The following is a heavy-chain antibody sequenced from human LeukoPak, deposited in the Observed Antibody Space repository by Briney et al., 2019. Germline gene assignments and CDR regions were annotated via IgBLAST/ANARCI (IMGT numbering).Heavy chain of an antibody. CDR2: IYPGDSDT. J-gene: IGHJ4*02. CDR3: ARPYCSGGSCYSGCFDY. CDR1: GYSFTSYW. Sequence: GESLKISCKGSGYSFTSYWIGWVRQMPGKGLEWMGIIYPGDSDTRYSPSFQGQVTISADKSISTAYLQWSSLKASDTAMYYCARPYCSGGSCYSGCFDYWGQGTLVTVSS. V-gene: IGHV5-51*01. D-gene: IGHD2-15*01.